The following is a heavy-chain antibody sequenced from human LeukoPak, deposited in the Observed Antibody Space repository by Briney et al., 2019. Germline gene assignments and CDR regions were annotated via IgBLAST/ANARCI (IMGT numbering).Heavy chain of an antibody. CDR2: IYHSGST. CDR1: GGSISSGGYS. D-gene: IGHD3-10*01. CDR3: ARARVEYYGSGNWFDP. Sequence: SETLSLTRAVSGGSISSGGYSWSWIRQPPGKGLEWIGYIYHSGSTYYNPSLKSRLTISVDGSKNQFSLKLSSVTAADTAVYYCARARVEYYGSGNWFDPWGQGTLVTVSS. V-gene: IGHV4-30-2*01. J-gene: IGHJ5*02.